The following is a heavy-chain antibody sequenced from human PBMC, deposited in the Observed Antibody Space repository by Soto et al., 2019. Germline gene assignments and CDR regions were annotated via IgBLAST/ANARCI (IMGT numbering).Heavy chain of an antibody. V-gene: IGHV4-31*03. D-gene: IGHD1-1*01. CDR3: AAGGLHHFTNYYYGMDV. CDR2: IYYSGST. J-gene: IGHJ6*02. CDR1: GGSISSGGYY. Sequence: PSETLSLTCTVSGGSISSGGYYWSWIRQHPGKGLEWIGYIYYSGSTYYNPSLKSRVTISVDTSKNQFSLKLSSVTAADTAVYYCAAGGLHHFTNYYYGMDVWGQGTTVTVSS.